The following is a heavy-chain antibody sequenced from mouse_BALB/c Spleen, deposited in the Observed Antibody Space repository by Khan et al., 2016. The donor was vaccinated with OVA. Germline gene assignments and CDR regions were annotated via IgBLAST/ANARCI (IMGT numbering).Heavy chain of an antibody. D-gene: IGHD1-1*01. CDR2: ISTGGSYT. CDR3: ARLAYYYDSEGFAY. V-gene: IGHV5-6*01. CDR1: GFTFSTHG. Sequence: EVQLLETGGDLVKPGGSLKLSCAASGFTFSTHGMSWVRQTPDKRLEWVATISTGGSYTYYPDSVKGRFTISRDNAKNTLYLQMSSLKSEDTAMFYCARLAYYYDSEGFAYWGQGTLVTVSA. J-gene: IGHJ3*01.